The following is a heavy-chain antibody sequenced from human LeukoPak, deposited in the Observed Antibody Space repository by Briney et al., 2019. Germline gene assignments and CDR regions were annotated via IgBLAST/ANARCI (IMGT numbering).Heavy chain of an antibody. D-gene: IGHD3-3*01. CDR2: IIPIFGTA. Sequence: SVKVSCKASGGTFSSYAISWVRQAPGQGLEWMGGIIPIFGTANYAQKFQGRVTITADESTSTAYMELSSLRSEDTAGYYCARSLRGRSWSGYYTNFDYWGQGTLVTVSS. CDR3: ARSLRGRSWSGYYTNFDY. CDR1: GGTFSSYA. V-gene: IGHV1-69*13. J-gene: IGHJ4*02.